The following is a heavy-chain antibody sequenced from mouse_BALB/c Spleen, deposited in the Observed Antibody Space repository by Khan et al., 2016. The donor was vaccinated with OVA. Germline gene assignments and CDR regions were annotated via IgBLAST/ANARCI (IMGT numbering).Heavy chain of an antibody. CDR2: ISSGGST. D-gene: IGHD2-13*01. V-gene: IGHV5-6-5*01. CDR1: GFTFSNYA. J-gene: IGHJ3*01. CDR3: ASDYWFTY. Sequence: EVELVESGGGLVKPGGSLKLSCAASGFTFSNYAMSWVRQTPEKRLEWVASISSGGSTYYPDSVKGRFTISRDNDRNILYLQMSSLRSEDTAMYYCASDYWFTYWGQGTLVTVSA.